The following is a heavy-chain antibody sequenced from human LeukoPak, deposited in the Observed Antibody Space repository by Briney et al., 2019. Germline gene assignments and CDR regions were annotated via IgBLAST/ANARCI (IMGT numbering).Heavy chain of an antibody. CDR2: INPNTGGT. V-gene: IGHV1-2*02. J-gene: IGHJ4*02. Sequence: ASVKVSCKASGYTFTGYYIHWVRQAPGQGLEWMGWINPNTGGTNYAQKFQDRVTMTRDTSISIAYMELSRLRSDDTAVYYCATVGSYYEDYFDYWGQGTLVTVSS. CDR1: GYTFTGYY. D-gene: IGHD1-26*01. CDR3: ATVGSYYEDYFDY.